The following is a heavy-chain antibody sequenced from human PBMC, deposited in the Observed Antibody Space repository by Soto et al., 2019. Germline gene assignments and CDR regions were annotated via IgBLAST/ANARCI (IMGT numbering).Heavy chain of an antibody. CDR2: SSSNGRRT. CDR3: AKDAPGSGWLSDY. Sequence: PGGSLRLSCGSSGFNFANYAMGWVRKAPGKGLEGSSGSSSNGRRTYYADSVRGRFNISRDNSKKTLYLQMNSLRAEDTAVYYCAKDAPGSGWLSDYWGQGTLVTVSS. V-gene: IGHV3-23*01. J-gene: IGHJ4*02. CDR1: GFNFANYA. D-gene: IGHD3-22*01.